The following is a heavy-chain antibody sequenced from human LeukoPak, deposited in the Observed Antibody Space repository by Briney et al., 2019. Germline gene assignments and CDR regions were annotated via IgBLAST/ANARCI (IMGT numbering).Heavy chain of an antibody. CDR1: GFTFSSYE. J-gene: IGHJ3*02. V-gene: IGHV3-48*03. Sequence: GGSLRLSCAASGFTFSSYEMNWVRQAPGKGLEWVSYISSSGSTIYYAGSVKCRFTISRDNAKNSLYLQMNSLRAEDTAVYYCARDRSGSYYVAFDIWGQGTMVTVSS. CDR3: ARDRSGSYYVAFDI. D-gene: IGHD1-26*01. CDR2: ISSSGSTI.